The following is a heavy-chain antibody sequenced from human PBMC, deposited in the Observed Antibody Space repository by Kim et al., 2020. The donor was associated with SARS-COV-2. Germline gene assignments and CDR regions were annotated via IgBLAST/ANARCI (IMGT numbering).Heavy chain of an antibody. D-gene: IGHD1-26*01. CDR2: IDPSDSYT. J-gene: IGHJ6*02. Sequence: GESLKISCKGSGYSFTSYWISWVRQMPGKGLEWMGRIDPSDSYTNYSPSFQGHVTISADKSISTAYLQWSSLKASDTAMYYCIVGATDGMDVWGQGTTVTVSS. CDR1: GYSFTSYW. CDR3: IVGATDGMDV. V-gene: IGHV5-10-1*01.